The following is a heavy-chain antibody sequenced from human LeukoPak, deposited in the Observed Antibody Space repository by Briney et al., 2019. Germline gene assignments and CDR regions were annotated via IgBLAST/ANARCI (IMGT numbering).Heavy chain of an antibody. V-gene: IGHV3-64D*06. CDR1: GFTFSNYG. D-gene: IGHD3-10*01. CDR3: AKNYESGRGVPYGMDV. CDR2: ISSNGGST. J-gene: IGHJ6*02. Sequence: GGSLRLSCSVSGFTFSNYGLHWARQAPGKGLEYVSAISSNGGSTYYADSVKGRFTISRDNSKNTLYLQMSSLRDEDTAVYYCAKNYESGRGVPYGMDVWGQGTTVTVSS.